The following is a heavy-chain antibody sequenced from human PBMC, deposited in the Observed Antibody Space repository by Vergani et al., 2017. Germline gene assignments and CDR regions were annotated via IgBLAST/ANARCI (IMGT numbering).Heavy chain of an antibody. CDR3: ASVGDVDAFDI. V-gene: IGHV3-7*01. CDR1: GFTFSSYW. J-gene: IGHJ3*02. D-gene: IGHD2-21*01. CDR2: IKQDGSEK. Sequence: EVQLVESGGGLVQPGGSLRLSCTASGFTFSSYWMSWVRQAPGKGLEWVANIKQDGSEKYYVDSVKGRFTISRDNAKNSLYLQMNSLRAEDTAVYYCASVGDVDAFDIWGQGTMVTVSS.